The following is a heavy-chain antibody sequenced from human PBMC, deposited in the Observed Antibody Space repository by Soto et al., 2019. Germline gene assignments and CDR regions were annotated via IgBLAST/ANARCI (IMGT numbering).Heavy chain of an antibody. J-gene: IGHJ4*02. D-gene: IGHD3-16*01. V-gene: IGHV3-48*03. Sequence: EVQLVESGGGLVQPGGSLRLSCAASGFTFSSYEMNWVRQAPGKGLEWVSYISSGGSAIYYADSVKGRFTISRDNAKNSLYLQMNSLRAEDTAVYYCARENFGGVFLWGQGTLVTVSS. CDR2: ISSGGSAI. CDR1: GFTFSSYE. CDR3: ARENFGGVFL.